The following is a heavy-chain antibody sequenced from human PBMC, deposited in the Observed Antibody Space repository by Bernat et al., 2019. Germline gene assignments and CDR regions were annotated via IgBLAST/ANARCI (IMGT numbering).Heavy chain of an antibody. CDR3: ARRRGSASLDY. J-gene: IGHJ4*02. CDR1: GFTFRGYW. D-gene: IGHD6-19*01. CDR2: IKEDGSDK. Sequence: EVQLVESGGGLVQPGGSLRLSCSASGFTFRGYWMTWVRQAPGKGLECVANIKEDGSDKYYVDSVQGRFTISRDNAQNSLYLQLNSLRVEDTGVYYCARRRGSASLDYWGQGTLITVSS. V-gene: IGHV3-7*03.